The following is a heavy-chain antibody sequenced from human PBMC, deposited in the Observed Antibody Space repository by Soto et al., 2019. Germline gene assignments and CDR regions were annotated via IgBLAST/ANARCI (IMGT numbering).Heavy chain of an antibody. J-gene: IGHJ3*02. CDR3: ARTYATSYYYDSSGYYHDAFDI. D-gene: IGHD3-22*01. V-gene: IGHV4-34*01. CDR1: GGSFSGYY. CDR2: INHSGST. Sequence: SETLSLTCAVYGGSFSGYYWSWIRQPPGKGLEWIGEINHSGSTNYNPSLKSRVTISVDTSKNQFSLKLSSVTAADTAVYYCARTYATSYYYDSSGYYHDAFDIWGQGTMVTV.